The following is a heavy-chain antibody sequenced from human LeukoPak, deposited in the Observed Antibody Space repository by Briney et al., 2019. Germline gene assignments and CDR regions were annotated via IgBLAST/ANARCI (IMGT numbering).Heavy chain of an antibody. CDR1: GFNFITAA. D-gene: IGHD5-24*01. Sequence: QTGGSLRLSCAASGFNFITAAMTWVRQAPGKGLEWVSLIGSSGGSTYYADSVKGRFTTSRDNSNHTLSLQMNSLRVEDTAIYYCVKDIQLSTWGLGTMVTVSS. CDR2: IGSSGGST. CDR3: VKDIQLST. J-gene: IGHJ3*01. V-gene: IGHV3-23*01.